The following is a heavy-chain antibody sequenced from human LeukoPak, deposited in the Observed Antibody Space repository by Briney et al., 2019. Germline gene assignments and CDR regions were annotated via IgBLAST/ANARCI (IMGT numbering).Heavy chain of an antibody. D-gene: IGHD3-10*01. CDR2: VSYEGSTQ. V-gene: IGHV3-30*18. J-gene: IGHJ5*02. CDR3: TKEGLGSGTFSAWFDP. Sequence: GGSLRLSCAASGFTFSSNGMHWVRQAPGKGLEWVAVVSYEGSTQYYADSVKGRFTISRDNSKNTLYLQMNSLRVEDTAVYYCTKEGLGSGTFSAWFDPWGQGTLVTVSS. CDR1: GFTFSSNG.